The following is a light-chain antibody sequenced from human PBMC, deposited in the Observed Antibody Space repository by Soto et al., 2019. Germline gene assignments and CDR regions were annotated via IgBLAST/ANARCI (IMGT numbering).Light chain of an antibody. CDR2: DVN. CDR1: LSDVGGQNF. Sequence: QSALTQPPSASGSPGQSVTFSCTGTLSDVGGQNFVSWYQQDPGKAPKLMIYDVNKRPSGVPDRFSGSKSGNTAYLTVSGLQAEDEADYYCSSYTTSSTRVFGPGTKLTVL. CDR3: SSYTTSSTRV. V-gene: IGLV2-8*01. J-gene: IGLJ1*01.